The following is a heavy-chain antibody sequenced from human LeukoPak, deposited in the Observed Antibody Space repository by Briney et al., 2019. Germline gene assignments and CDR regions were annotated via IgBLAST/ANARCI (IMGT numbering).Heavy chain of an antibody. J-gene: IGHJ4*02. V-gene: IGHV3-23*01. CDR3: AKHFDVAGTPFDY. CDR1: DFTFSSYA. Sequence: GGSLRLSCAASDFTFSSYAMNWVRQAPGKGLEWVSAISGSGGSTYYADSVKGRFTISRDNSKNTLYLQMNSLRAEDTAVYYCAKHFDVAGTPFDYWGQGTLVTVSS. CDR2: ISGSGGST. D-gene: IGHD6-19*01.